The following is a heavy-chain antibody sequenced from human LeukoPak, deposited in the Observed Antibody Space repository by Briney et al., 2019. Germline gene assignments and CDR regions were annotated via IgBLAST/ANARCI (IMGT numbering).Heavy chain of an antibody. Sequence: GESLKISCKGSGYSFSSYWIGWVRQMPGKGLEWMGIIYPGDSDTRYSPSLQGQVTISADKSISTAYLQWSSLKASDTAMYYCARDRPHDAFDIWGQGTMVTVSS. J-gene: IGHJ3*02. CDR1: GYSFSSYW. CDR3: ARDRPHDAFDI. V-gene: IGHV5-51*01. CDR2: IYPGDSDT.